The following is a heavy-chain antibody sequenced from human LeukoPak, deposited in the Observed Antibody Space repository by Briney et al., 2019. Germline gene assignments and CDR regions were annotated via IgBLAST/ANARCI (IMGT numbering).Heavy chain of an antibody. D-gene: IGHD2-2*01. CDR2: IIPIFGTA. Sequence: EASVTVSCKASGGTFSSYAISWVRQAPGQGLEWMGGIIPIFGTANYAQKFQGRVTITADESTSTAYMELSSLRSEDTAVYYCQVEGVPAAPQRIAFDIWGQGTMVTVSS. CDR3: QVEGVPAAPQRIAFDI. J-gene: IGHJ3*02. V-gene: IGHV1-69*13. CDR1: GGTFSSYA.